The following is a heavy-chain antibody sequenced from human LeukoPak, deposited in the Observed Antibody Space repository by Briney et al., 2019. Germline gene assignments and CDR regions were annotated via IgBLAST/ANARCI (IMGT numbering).Heavy chain of an antibody. J-gene: IGHJ4*02. CDR3: AKGREDSSGWYPIDFDY. Sequence: GGSLRLSCAASGFTFSSYAMSWVRQAPGKGLEWVSAISGSGGSTYYADSVKGRFTISRDNSKNTLYLQMNSLRAEDTAVYYCAKGREDSSGWYPIDFDYWGQGALVTVSS. CDR2: ISGSGGST. CDR1: GFTFSSYA. V-gene: IGHV3-23*01. D-gene: IGHD6-19*01.